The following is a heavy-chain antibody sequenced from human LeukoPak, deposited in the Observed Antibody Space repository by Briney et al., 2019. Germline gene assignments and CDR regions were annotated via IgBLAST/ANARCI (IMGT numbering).Heavy chain of an antibody. V-gene: IGHV4-59*01. CDR1: GGSISSYY. CDR2: IYCSGGT. J-gene: IGHJ6*03. CDR3: ARGAARYYYYYMDV. Sequence: PSETLSLTCTVSGGSISSYYWSWIRQPPGKGLEWIGYIYCSGGTNYNPSLKSRVTISVDTSKNQFSLKLSSVTAADTAVYYCARGAARYYYYYMDVWGKGTTVTVSS.